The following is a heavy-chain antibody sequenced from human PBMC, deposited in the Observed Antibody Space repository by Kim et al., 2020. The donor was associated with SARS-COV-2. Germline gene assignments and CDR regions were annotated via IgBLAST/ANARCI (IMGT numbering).Heavy chain of an antibody. CDR3: ARGGVTMVRGPLSTGLMDV. J-gene: IGHJ6*04. CDR1: GFTFSSYS. Sequence: GGSLRLSCAASGFTFSSYSMNWVRQAPGKGLEWVSSISSSSSYIYYADSVKGRFTISRDNAKNSLYLQMNSLRAEDTAVYYCARGGVTMVRGPLSTGLMDVWGKGTTVTVSS. CDR2: ISSSSSYI. D-gene: IGHD3-10*01. V-gene: IGHV3-21*01.